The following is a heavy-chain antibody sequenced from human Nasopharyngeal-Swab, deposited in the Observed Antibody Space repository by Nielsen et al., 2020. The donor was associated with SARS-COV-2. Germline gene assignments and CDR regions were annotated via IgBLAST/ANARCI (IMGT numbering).Heavy chain of an antibody. J-gene: IGHJ3*02. D-gene: IGHD2-15*01. CDR1: GGSFSGYY. CDR3: AREGGYCSGGSCYRYGAFDI. CDR2: INHSGST. V-gene: IGHV4-34*01. Sequence: SETLSLTCAVYGGSFSGYYWSWIRQPPGKGLEWIGEINHSGSTNYNPSLKRRVTISVDTSKNQFSLKLSSVTAADTAVYYCAREGGYCSGGSCYRYGAFDIWGQGTMVTVSS.